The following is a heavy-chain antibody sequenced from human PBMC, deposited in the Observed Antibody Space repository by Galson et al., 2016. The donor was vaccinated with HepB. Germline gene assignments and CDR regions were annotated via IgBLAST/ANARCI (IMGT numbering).Heavy chain of an antibody. CDR2: ISPSSRYK. CDR1: GFTFRSYT. CDR3: ARAQGDTSGDDGHFDY. D-gene: IGHD3-10*01. V-gene: IGHV3-21*01. J-gene: IGHJ4*02. Sequence: SLRLSCAASGFTFRSYTMNWVRQAPGKGLEWVLSISPSSRYKHWAGSLEGRFAISRDNARNSVFLHLNSLRAEDTAVYFCARAQGDTSGDDGHFDYWGQGTLVTVFS.